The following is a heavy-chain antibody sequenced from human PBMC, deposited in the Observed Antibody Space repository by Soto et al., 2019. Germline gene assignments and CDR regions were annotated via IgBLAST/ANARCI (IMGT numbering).Heavy chain of an antibody. Sequence: EASVKVACKASGYTFTSYDMHWVRQAPGQGLEWMGIINPSGGSTSYAQKFQGRVTMTRDTSTSTVYMELSSLRSEDTAVYYCARGVIVVVPAANNWFYPWGQGTLVTVSS. CDR3: ARGVIVVVPAANNWFYP. CDR1: GYTFTSYD. V-gene: IGHV1-46*03. J-gene: IGHJ5*02. CDR2: INPSGGST. D-gene: IGHD2-2*01.